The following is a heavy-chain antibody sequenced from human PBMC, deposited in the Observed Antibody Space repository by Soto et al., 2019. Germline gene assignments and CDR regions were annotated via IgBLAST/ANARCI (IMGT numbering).Heavy chain of an antibody. D-gene: IGHD3-9*01. CDR2: INAGNGNT. V-gene: IGHV1-3*01. Sequence: GASVKVSCKASGYTFTSYAMHWVRQAPGQRLEWMGWINAGNGNTKYSQKFQGRVTITRDTSASTAYMELSSLRSEDTAVYYCAREGDILTGYWPSRFDPWGQGTLVTVSS. J-gene: IGHJ5*02. CDR3: AREGDILTGYWPSRFDP. CDR1: GYTFTSYA.